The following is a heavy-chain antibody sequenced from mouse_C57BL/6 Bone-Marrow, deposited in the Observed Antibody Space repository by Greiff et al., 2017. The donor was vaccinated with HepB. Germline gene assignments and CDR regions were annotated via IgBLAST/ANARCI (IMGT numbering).Heavy chain of an antibody. Sequence: EVKLVESGGDLVKPGGSLKLSCAASGFTFSSYGMSWVRQTPDKRLEWVATISSGGSYTYYPDSVKGRFTISRDNAKNTLYLQMSSLKSEGTAMYYCARHVEDYDGSSYEYYAMDYWGQGTSVTVSS. J-gene: IGHJ4*01. CDR3: ARHVEDYDGSSYEYYAMDY. CDR2: ISSGGSYT. D-gene: IGHD1-1*01. V-gene: IGHV5-6*02. CDR1: GFTFSSYG.